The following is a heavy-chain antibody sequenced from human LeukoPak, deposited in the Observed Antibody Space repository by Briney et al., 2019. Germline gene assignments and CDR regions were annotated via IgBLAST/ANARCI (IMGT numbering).Heavy chain of an antibody. Sequence: KPSETLSLTCTVSGGSVSSGSYYWGWIPQPPGEGLEGVGYIYYSGSTNYNPSLKSRVTISVDTSKNQFSLKLSSVTAADTAVYYCARVLATVTTGGMDVWGKGTTVTVSS. V-gene: IGHV4-61*01. D-gene: IGHD4-17*01. J-gene: IGHJ6*04. CDR2: IYYSGST. CDR1: GGSVSSGSYY. CDR3: ARVLATVTTGGMDV.